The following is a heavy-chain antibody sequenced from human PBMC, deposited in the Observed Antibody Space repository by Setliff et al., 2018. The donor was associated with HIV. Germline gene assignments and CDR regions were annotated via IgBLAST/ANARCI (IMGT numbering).Heavy chain of an antibody. V-gene: IGHV1-8*01. CDR1: GYSLSTYA. CDR2: MNPKSGNT. Sequence: GASVKVSCKASGYSLSTYAISWVRQAPGQGLEWMGWMNPKSGNTGYARKFQGRVTMTRKTSISTAYMELRSLRSDDTAVYYCARGYCSSTSCYGIYYFDNWGQGTLVTVSS. J-gene: IGHJ4*02. CDR3: ARGYCSSTSCYGIYYFDN. D-gene: IGHD2-2*01.